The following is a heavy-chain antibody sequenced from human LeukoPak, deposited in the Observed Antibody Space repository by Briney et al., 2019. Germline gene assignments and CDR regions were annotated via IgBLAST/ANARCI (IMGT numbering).Heavy chain of an antibody. D-gene: IGHD2-15*01. CDR3: AGELPGVGYYYYGMDV. V-gene: IGHV1-69*04. CDR2: IIPIPGIA. CDR1: GGTFSSYA. Sequence: ASVKVSCKASGGTFSSYAISWVRQAPGQGLEWMGRIIPIPGIANYAQKFQGRVTITADKSTSTAYMELSSLRSEDTAVYYCAGELPGVGYYYYGMDVWGQGTTVTVSS. J-gene: IGHJ6*02.